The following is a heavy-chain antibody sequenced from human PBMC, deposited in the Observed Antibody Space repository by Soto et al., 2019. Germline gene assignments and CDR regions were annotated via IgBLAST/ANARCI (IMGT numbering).Heavy chain of an antibody. CDR2: ISAYNGNT. J-gene: IGHJ5*02. CDR3: ARDPGYGDYVGRYNWFDP. CDR1: GYTFTSYG. D-gene: IGHD4-17*01. V-gene: IGHV1-18*01. Sequence: GASVKVSCKASGYTFTSYGISWVRQAPGQGLEWMGWISAYNGNTNYAQKLQGRVTMTTDTSTSTAYMELRSLRSDDTAVYYCARDPGYGDYVGRYNWFDPWGQGTLVTVSS.